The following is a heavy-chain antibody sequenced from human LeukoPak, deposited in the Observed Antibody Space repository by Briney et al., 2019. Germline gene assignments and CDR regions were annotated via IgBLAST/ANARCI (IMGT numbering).Heavy chain of an antibody. V-gene: IGHV3-48*02. Sequence: GGSLRLSCAASGFTFSSYSMNWVRQAPGKGLELISYIDISGSTIYYADSVKGRFTISRDNAKNSLYLQMNSLRDEDTAVFYCARTEWDSHPGPFDIWGQGTMVTVSS. J-gene: IGHJ3*02. CDR1: GFTFSSYS. CDR2: IDISGSTI. D-gene: IGHD1-26*01. CDR3: ARTEWDSHPGPFDI.